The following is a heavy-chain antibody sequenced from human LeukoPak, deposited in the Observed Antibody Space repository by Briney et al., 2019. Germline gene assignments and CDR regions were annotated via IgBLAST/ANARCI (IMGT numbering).Heavy chain of an antibody. Sequence: SETLSLTCTVSGGSISSYYWSWIRQPPGKGLEWIGYIYYSGSTNYNPSLKSRVTISVDTSKNQFSLKLSSVTAADTAVYYCARVGCGGGSCYNDYWGQGTLVTVSS. D-gene: IGHD2-15*01. CDR1: GGSISSYY. CDR3: ARVGCGGGSCYNDY. V-gene: IGHV4-59*01. J-gene: IGHJ4*02. CDR2: IYYSGST.